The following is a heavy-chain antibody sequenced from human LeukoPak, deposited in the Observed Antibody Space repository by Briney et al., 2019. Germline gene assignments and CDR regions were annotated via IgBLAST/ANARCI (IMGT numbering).Heavy chain of an antibody. J-gene: IGHJ4*02. Sequence: GGPLKLSCAPSGFPFSSYWMSWFPQAPGKGREGLPNKKQDGSEKYYVDSVKGRFTISRDNAKNSLYLQMNSLRAEDTAVYYCAREYRFLEWLLYDYFDYWGQGTLVTVSS. V-gene: IGHV3-7*01. D-gene: IGHD3-3*01. CDR1: GFPFSSYW. CDR3: AREYRFLEWLLYDYFDY. CDR2: KKQDGSEK.